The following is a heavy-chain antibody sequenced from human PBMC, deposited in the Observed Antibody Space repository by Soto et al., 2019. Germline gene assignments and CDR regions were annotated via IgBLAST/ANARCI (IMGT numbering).Heavy chain of an antibody. D-gene: IGHD4-17*01. J-gene: IGHJ6*02. CDR3: AREGTTVIPGGMDV. CDR1: GGSISSSSYY. Sequence: QLQLQELGPGLVKPSETLSLTCTVSGGSISSSSYYWGWIRQPPGKGLEWIGSIYYSGSTYYNPSLKSRVTISVDTSKNQFSLKLSSVTAADTAVYYCAREGTTVIPGGMDVWGQGTTVTVSS. V-gene: IGHV4-39*02. CDR2: IYYSGST.